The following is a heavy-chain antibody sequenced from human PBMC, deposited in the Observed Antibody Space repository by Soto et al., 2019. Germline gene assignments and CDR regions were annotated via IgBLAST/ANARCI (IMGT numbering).Heavy chain of an antibody. Sequence: QVQLVQSGAEVKKPGASVKVSCKASGYTFTSYGISWVRQAPGQGLEWMGWISAYNGNTNYAQKLQGRVTMTTDTSTSTAYMELRSLRSDDTAVYYCAREGGSSWTYYYYYGMDVWGQGTTVTVSS. V-gene: IGHV1-18*01. J-gene: IGHJ6*02. CDR2: ISAYNGNT. CDR3: AREGGSSWTYYYYYGMDV. CDR1: GYTFTSYG. D-gene: IGHD6-13*01.